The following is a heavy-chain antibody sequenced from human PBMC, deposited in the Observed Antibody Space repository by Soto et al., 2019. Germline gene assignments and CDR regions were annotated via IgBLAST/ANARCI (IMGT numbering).Heavy chain of an antibody. CDR3: ARRVEGWELQNAFDI. J-gene: IGHJ3*02. CDR2: IYYSGST. D-gene: IGHD1-26*01. V-gene: IGHV4-39*01. CDR1: GGSISSSSYY. Sequence: QLQLQESGPGLVKPSETLSLTCTVSGGSISSSSYYWGWIRLPPGKGLEWIGSIYYSGSTYYNPSLKSRVTISVDTSKNQFSLKLSSVTAADTAVYYCARRVEGWELQNAFDIWGQGTMVTVSS.